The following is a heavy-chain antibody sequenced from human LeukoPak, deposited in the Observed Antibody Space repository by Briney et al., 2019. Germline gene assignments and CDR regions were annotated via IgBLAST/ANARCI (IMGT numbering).Heavy chain of an antibody. J-gene: IGHJ4*02. Sequence: GGSLRLFCAASGFTFSSYAMSWVRQAPGKGLEWVSAISDSGGSTYYADSVKGRFTISRDNSKNTLYLQMNSLRAEDTAVYYCAKSSLRITMIVVVIKPYYFDYWGQGTLVTVSS. CDR1: GFTFSSYA. CDR3: AKSSLRITMIVVVIKPYYFDY. CDR2: ISDSGGST. V-gene: IGHV3-23*01. D-gene: IGHD3-22*01.